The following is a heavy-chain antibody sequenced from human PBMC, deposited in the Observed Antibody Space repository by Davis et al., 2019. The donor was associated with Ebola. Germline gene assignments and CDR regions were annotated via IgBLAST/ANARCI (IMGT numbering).Heavy chain of an antibody. CDR1: GFTFSNYM. Sequence: GESLKISCAASGFTFSNYMMRWVCQSPGMGLEWVAKVTRDGSEKYYVDSVEGRFTISRDNAQDSFFLQMNSLRPEDTAVYYCARDWSDGGGGRGIDLWGQGSLVTVSS. V-gene: IGHV3-7*01. CDR3: ARDWSDGGGGRGIDL. CDR2: VTRDGSEK. J-gene: IGHJ5*02. D-gene: IGHD3-16*01.